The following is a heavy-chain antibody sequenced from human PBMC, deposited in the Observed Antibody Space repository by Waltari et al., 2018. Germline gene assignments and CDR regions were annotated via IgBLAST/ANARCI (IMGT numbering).Heavy chain of an antibody. D-gene: IGHD3-22*01. J-gene: IGHJ3*01. CDR3: ARVDSSSRFRPSDL. Sequence: EAQVVESGGVLVQPGGSLRLSCEASGFTFSDYWMTWVRQAPGKALGWVADIKKDGSETNFGDSVAGRFSISRDNAKNSLYLHMYSLRAEDTAIYYCARVDSSSRFRPSDLWGQGTVVNVAS. V-gene: IGHV3-7*01. CDR1: GFTFSDYW. CDR2: IKKDGSET.